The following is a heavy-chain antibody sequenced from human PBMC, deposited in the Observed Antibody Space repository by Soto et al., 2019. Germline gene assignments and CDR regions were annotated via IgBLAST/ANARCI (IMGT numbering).Heavy chain of an antibody. CDR3: AKRSSSSTFDY. D-gene: IGHD6-6*01. CDR1: GFTFSSYA. V-gene: IGHV3-23*01. J-gene: IGHJ4*02. CDR2: ISGSDEST. Sequence: EVQLLESGGGLVQPGESLRLSCAASGFTFSSYAMSWVRQAPGKGLEWVSVISGSDESTYYADSVKGRFTISRDNSKNRRYLQMNSLRAEDTAVYYCAKRSSSSTFDYWGQGTLVTVSP.